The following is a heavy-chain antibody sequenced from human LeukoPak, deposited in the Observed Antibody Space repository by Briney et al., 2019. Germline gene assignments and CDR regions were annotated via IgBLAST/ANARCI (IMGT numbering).Heavy chain of an antibody. CDR1: GFTFSNYA. D-gene: IGHD6-19*01. V-gene: IGHV3-21*01. CDR3: ARDGIAVAGY. CDR2: ISSSSSYI. J-gene: IGHJ4*02. Sequence: PGGSLRLSWAASGFTFSNYALNWVRQAPGKGLEWVSSISSSSSYIYYADSVKGRFTISRDNAKNSLYLQMNSLRAEDTAVYYCARDGIAVAGYWGQGTLVTVSS.